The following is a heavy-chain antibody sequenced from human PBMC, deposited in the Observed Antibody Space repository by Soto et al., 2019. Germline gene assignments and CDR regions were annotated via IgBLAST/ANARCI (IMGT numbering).Heavy chain of an antibody. J-gene: IGHJ3*02. CDR3: AKDRGYTYGYDAFDI. CDR2: ISGSGIST. CDR1: GFTFSSYA. V-gene: IGHV3-23*01. D-gene: IGHD5-18*01. Sequence: EVQLLESGGGLVQPGGSLRLSCAASGFTFSSYAMSWVRQAPGKGLDVVSGISGSGISTYNADSVKGRFTISRDNSKNTLYLQMNSLRAEDTAVYYCAKDRGYTYGYDAFDIWGQGTMVTVSS.